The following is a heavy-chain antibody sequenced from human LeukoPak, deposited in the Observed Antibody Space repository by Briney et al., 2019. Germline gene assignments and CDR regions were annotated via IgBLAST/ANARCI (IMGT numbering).Heavy chain of an antibody. D-gene: IGHD2-21*01. V-gene: IGHV4-59*01. Sequence: SETLSLTCTVSGGSISSYYWSWVRQPPGKGLEWVGDIYYSGSTNYNPSLKSRVTISVDTSKNQFSLKLSSVTAADTAVYYCARGGSYSADFGYWGQGTLVTVSS. CDR3: ARGGSYSADFGY. CDR2: IYYSGST. CDR1: GGSISSYY. J-gene: IGHJ4*02.